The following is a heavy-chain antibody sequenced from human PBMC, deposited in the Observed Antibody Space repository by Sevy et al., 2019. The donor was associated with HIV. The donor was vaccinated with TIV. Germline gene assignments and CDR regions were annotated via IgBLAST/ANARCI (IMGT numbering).Heavy chain of an antibody. V-gene: IGHV3-48*01. CDR2: ISSSSSTI. D-gene: IGHD2-2*01. CDR3: ARDLPDIVVVPAAYGMDV. J-gene: IGHJ6*02. Sequence: GGSLRLSCAASGFTFSSYSMNWVRQAPGKGLEWVSHISSSSSTIYYADSVKGRFTISRDNAKNSLYLQMNSLRAEDTAVYYCARDLPDIVVVPAAYGMDVWGQGTTVTVSS. CDR1: GFTFSSYS.